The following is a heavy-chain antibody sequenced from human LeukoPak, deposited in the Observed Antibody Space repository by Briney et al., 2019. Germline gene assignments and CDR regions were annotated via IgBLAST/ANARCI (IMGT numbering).Heavy chain of an antibody. CDR2: ISWNSGSI. CDR1: GFTFDDYA. Sequence: GGSLRLSCAASGFTFDDYAMHWVRHAPGKGLEWDSGISWNSGSIGYADSVKGRFTISRDNAKNSLYLQMNSLRAEDTALYYCAKALYYYGPFDYWGQGTLVTVSS. V-gene: IGHV3-9*01. J-gene: IGHJ4*02. CDR3: AKALYYYGPFDY. D-gene: IGHD3-10*01.